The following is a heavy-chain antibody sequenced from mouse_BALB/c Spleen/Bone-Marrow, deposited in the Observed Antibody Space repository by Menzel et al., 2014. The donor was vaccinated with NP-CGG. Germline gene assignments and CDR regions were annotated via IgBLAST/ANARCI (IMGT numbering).Heavy chain of an antibody. V-gene: IGHV1-53*01. Sequence: QVQLQQSGAELVKPGASVKLSCKASGYTFTDYYMTWVKRRPGQGLERIGEINPGSGGTNFNEKVKSKATLTVDKSSSTAGRQPSRLTAEDFAVYYGTRSGSGFAYWGQGTLVTVSA. CDR1: GYTFTDYY. CDR3: TRSGSGFAY. D-gene: IGHD3-1*01. J-gene: IGHJ3*01. CDR2: INPGSGGT.